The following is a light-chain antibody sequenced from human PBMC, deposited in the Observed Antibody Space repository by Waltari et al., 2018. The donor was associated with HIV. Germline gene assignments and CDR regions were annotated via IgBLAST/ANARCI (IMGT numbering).Light chain of an antibody. J-gene: IGLJ3*02. CDR3: QSADSSGTHG. CDR1: ALPKHY. V-gene: IGLV3-25*03. CDR2: KDS. Sequence: SYQLTQPPSLPASPGQTARITCSGDALPKHYDYWYQQKPGQAPVLVIYKDSERPSGIPERFSGSSSGTTVTLTISGVQAEDEADYYCQSADSSGTHGFGGGTKLTVL.